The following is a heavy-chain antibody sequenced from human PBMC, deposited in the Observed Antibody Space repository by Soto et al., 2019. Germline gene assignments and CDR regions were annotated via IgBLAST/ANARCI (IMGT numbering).Heavy chain of an antibody. CDR2: ISSSGSTI. V-gene: IGHV3-48*03. Sequence: GVSLRLSFAASGFPFSSYEMIWVRQAPGKGLEWVSFISSSGSTIYYADSVKGRFSISRDNAKNSLYLQMNSLRTEDTAVYYCARGRGAYYENNDFFDYWGQGALVTVSS. D-gene: IGHD3-16*01. J-gene: IGHJ4*02. CDR1: GFPFSSYE. CDR3: ARGRGAYYENNDFFDY.